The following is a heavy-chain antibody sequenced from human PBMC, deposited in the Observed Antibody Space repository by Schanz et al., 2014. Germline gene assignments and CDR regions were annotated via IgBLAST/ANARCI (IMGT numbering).Heavy chain of an antibody. D-gene: IGHD3-3*01. CDR2: IIPILGME. CDR1: GGTFSSYA. Sequence: QVQLVQSGAEVKKPGSSVKVSCTASGGTFSSYAFSWVRQAPGQGLEWMGKIIPILGMENYAQKFQGRVTITADKSTSTVYMELSSLRSEDTAIYYCARGNTIFGVVILGWLDPWGQGTLVTVSS. J-gene: IGHJ5*02. V-gene: IGHV1-69*04. CDR3: ARGNTIFGVVILGWLDP.